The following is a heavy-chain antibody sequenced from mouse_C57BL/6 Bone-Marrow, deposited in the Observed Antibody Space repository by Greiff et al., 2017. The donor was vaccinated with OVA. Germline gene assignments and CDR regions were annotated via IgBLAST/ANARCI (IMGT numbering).Heavy chain of an antibody. V-gene: IGHV7-1*01. CDR2: SRNKANDYTT. CDR1: GFTFSDFY. CDR3: AGDVYYGRSYGYFDV. D-gene: IGHD1-1*01. J-gene: IGHJ1*03. Sequence: EVMLVESGGGLVQPGRSLRLSCATSGFTFSDFYMEWVRQAPGKGLEWIAASRNKANDYTTEYSASVKGRFIVSRDTSQSILYLQMHALRAEDTAIYYCAGDVYYGRSYGYFDVWGTGTTVTVSS.